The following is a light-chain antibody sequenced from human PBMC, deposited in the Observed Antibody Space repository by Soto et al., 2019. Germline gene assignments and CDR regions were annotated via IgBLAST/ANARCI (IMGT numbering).Light chain of an antibody. CDR2: DAS. J-gene: IGKJ2*01. V-gene: IGKV3-20*01. Sequence: IVLTQSPDTLSLSPGGRATLSCRASQTVDSRHLAWYRQKPGQAPRLVIYDASSRATGIPDRFSGSGSGTDFTLTITRLEPEDFAVYFCQQYGRSPYTFGRGTKLEI. CDR1: QTVDSRH. CDR3: QQYGRSPYT.